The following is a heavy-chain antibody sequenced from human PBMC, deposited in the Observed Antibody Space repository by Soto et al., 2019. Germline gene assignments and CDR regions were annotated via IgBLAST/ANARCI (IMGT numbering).Heavy chain of an antibody. J-gene: IGHJ5*02. Sequence: SETLSLTCTVSGGSISSGDYYWSWIRQPPGKGLEWIGYIYYSGSTYYNPSLKSRVTISVGTSKNQFSLKLSSVTAADTAVYYCARDRTVSGWGYNWFDPWGQGTLVTVSS. CDR1: GGSISSGDYY. CDR3: ARDRTVSGWGYNWFDP. D-gene: IGHD6-19*01. V-gene: IGHV4-30-4*01. CDR2: IYYSGST.